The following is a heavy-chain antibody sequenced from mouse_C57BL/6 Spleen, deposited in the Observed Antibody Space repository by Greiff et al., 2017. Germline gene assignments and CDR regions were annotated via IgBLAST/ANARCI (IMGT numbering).Heavy chain of an antibody. CDR2: ISSGGDYI. V-gene: IGHV5-9-1*02. CDR3: TREGPPWDFEG. J-gene: IGHJ1*03. CDR1: GFTFSSYA. D-gene: IGHD3-3*01. Sequence: EVQRVESGEGLVKPGGSLRLSCAASGFTFSSYAMSWVRQTPEKRLEWVAYISSGGDYIYYADPVKGRFTISRDNARKTLYLQMSSLTSADTAMYYCTREGPPWDFEGWGTVTTVTVAS.